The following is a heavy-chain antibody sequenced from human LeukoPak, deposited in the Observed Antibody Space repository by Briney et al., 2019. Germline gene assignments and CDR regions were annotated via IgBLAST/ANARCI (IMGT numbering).Heavy chain of an antibody. V-gene: IGHV3-9*01. CDR1: GFTFSTYW. J-gene: IGHJ4*02. CDR2: ISWNSGSI. CDR3: AKVGGSGSSLDY. D-gene: IGHD3-10*01. Sequence: GVSLRLSCAASGFTFSTYWMSWVRQAPGKGLEWVSGISWNSGSIGYADSVKGRFTISRDNAKNSLYLQMNSLRAEDTALYYCAKVGGSGSSLDYWGQGTLVTVSS.